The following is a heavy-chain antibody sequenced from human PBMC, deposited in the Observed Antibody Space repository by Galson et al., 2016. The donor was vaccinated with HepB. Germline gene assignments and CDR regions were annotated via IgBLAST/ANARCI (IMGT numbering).Heavy chain of an antibody. J-gene: IGHJ6*03. V-gene: IGHV1-46*01. CDR2: INPSGGGT. D-gene: IGHD3-10*01. CDR1: GYTLTTYY. CDR3: ARGPITMVRGTTRVDYYYYKDV. Sequence: SVKVSCKASGYTLTTYYMHWVRQAPGQGLEWMGIINPSGGGTNYPQMFQGRVTMTRDTSTSTAYMELSSLRSEDTAVYYCARGPITMVRGTTRVDYYYYKDVWGKGTTVTVSS.